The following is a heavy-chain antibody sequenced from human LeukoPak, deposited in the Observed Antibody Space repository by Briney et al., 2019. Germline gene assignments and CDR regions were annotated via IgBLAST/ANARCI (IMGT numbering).Heavy chain of an antibody. CDR3: AKDLGSGWSFDY. CDR2: IYYSGST. Sequence: SETLSLTCTVSGGSISSYYWSWIRQPPGKGLEWIGYIYYSGSTNYNPSLKSRVTISLDTAKNQFSLKLSSVTAADTAVYYCAKDLGSGWSFDYWGQGTLVTVSS. V-gene: IGHV4-59*12. D-gene: IGHD6-13*01. J-gene: IGHJ4*02. CDR1: GGSISSYY.